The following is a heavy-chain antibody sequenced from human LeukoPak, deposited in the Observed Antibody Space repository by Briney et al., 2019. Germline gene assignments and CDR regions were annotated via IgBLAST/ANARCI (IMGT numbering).Heavy chain of an antibody. V-gene: IGHV4-34*01. J-gene: IGHJ4*02. Sequence: SETLSLTCAVYGGSFSGYYWSRIRQPPGKGLEWIGEINHSGSTNYNPSLKSRVTISVDTSKNQFSLKLSSVTAADTAVYYCARGPFSRHYDSSGYPDYWGQGTLVTVSS. CDR3: ARGPFSRHYDSSGYPDY. D-gene: IGHD3-22*01. CDR1: GGSFSGYY. CDR2: INHSGST.